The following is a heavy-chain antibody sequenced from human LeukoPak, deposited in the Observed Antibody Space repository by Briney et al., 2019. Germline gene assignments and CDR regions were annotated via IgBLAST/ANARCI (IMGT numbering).Heavy chain of an antibody. D-gene: IGHD4-17*01. CDR1: GFTVSSYS. J-gene: IGHJ4*02. CDR2: ISSSSSSI. Sequence: GGSLRLSCAASGFTVSSYSMNWVRQAPGKGLEWISYISSSSSSIYYADSVKGRFTISRDNAKNSLYLQMHSLRAEDTAVYYCARDGSFGDSDLDFDYWGQGTLVTVSS. V-gene: IGHV3-48*04. CDR3: ARDGSFGDSDLDFDY.